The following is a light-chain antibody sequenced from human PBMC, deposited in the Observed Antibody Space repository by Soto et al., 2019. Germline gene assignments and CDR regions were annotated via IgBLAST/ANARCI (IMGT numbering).Light chain of an antibody. CDR1: YSISCY. J-gene: IGKJ3*01. CDR2: AAS. V-gene: IGKV1-39*01. CDR3: QHSYSTPFS. Sequence: IQMTQSPSSLSASVRDRVTITCRVSYSISCYLNWCQQKPGKAPKLLIYAASSFQSVVPSRFSGSGSGTDFTFTIFSLQPENFSTYYCQHSYSTPFSFGPGTKVDIK.